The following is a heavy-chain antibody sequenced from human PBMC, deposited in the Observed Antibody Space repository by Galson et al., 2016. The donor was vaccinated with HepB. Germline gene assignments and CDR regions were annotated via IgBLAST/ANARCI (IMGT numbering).Heavy chain of an antibody. CDR1: GGSISSGNW. J-gene: IGHJ4*02. CDR3: ARTVGAVSPLLIDY. CDR2: IYHSGNT. Sequence: SETLSLTCAVSGGSISSGNWWSWVRQPPGKGLEWFGEIYHSGNTNYNPSFKSRVTTSIDKSKNHFSLKLTSVTAADTAVYYCARTVGAVSPLLIDYWGQGTLVTVSS. D-gene: IGHD1-26*01. V-gene: IGHV4-4*02.